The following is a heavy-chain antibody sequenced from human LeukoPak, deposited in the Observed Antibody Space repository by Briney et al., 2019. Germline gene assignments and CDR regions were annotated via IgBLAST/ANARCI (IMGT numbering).Heavy chain of an antibody. CDR2: TASDLNVK. CDR1: GFTFRNYV. J-gene: IGHJ4*02. D-gene: IGHD3-10*01. Sequence: GGSLGLSCAASGFTFRNYVIHWVRQAPGKGLEWGAVTASDLNVKLYADSVKGRFTISRDNSRSTLYLQMHSLRTEDTAIYYCPREGYYGSGSPPSLSFAYWGQGTLVTVSS. CDR3: PREGYYGSGSPPSLSFAY. V-gene: IGHV3-30-3*01.